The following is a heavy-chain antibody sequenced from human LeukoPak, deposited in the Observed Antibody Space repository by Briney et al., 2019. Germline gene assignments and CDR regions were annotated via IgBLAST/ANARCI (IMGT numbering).Heavy chain of an antibody. CDR1: GGTFSSYA. V-gene: IGHV1-69*01. Sequence: SVKVSCKASGGTFSSYAISWVRQAPGQGLEWMGGSIPIFGTANYAQKFQGRVTITADESTSTAYMELSSLRSEDTAVYYCASYDIYPPHRFDPWGQGTLVTVSS. CDR2: SIPIFGTA. J-gene: IGHJ5*02. D-gene: IGHD3-9*01. CDR3: ASYDIYPPHRFDP.